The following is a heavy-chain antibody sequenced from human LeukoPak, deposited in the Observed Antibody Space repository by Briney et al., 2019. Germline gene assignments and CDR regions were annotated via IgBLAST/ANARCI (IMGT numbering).Heavy chain of an antibody. CDR1: GDSFSIHY. J-gene: IGHJ4*02. D-gene: IGHD3-22*01. CDR2: IYPTGST. CDR3: VRVSNHYDRSGYCYIFDY. Sequence: PSETLSLTCTVSGDSFSIHYWSWMRQPAGKGLEWIGRIYPTGSTTYNPSLKSRLTMSVDNSKNQFSLKLDSLTAADTAVYYCVRVSNHYDRSGYCYIFDYWGQGTLVTVSS. V-gene: IGHV4-4*07.